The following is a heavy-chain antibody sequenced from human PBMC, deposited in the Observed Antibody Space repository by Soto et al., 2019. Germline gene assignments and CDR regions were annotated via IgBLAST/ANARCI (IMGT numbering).Heavy chain of an antibody. CDR2: INAKSGDT. Sequence: ASVKVSCKASGYTFNDYHIHWVRQAPGQGLEWMGGINAKSGDTRYGQKIQGRITMTRDTSISTVYMELSGLTSDDTAVYYCARGGLIIPHVVKGFDPWGQGTLVTVSS. V-gene: IGHV1-2*02. D-gene: IGHD2-2*01. J-gene: IGHJ5*02. CDR1: GYTFNDYH. CDR3: ARGGLIIPHVVKGFDP.